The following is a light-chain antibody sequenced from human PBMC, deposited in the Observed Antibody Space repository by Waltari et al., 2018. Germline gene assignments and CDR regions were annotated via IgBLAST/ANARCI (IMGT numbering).Light chain of an antibody. V-gene: IGLV3-21*03. CDR1: NIGSKS. CDR3: QVWDSSSDHVV. Sequence: SYVLTQPPSVSVAPGKTARITCGGNNIGSKSVHWYQQKPGQAPVLVVYDDSDRPSGIPXRFSGSNSGNTATLTISRVEAGDEADYYCQVWDSSSDHVVFGGGTKLTVL. CDR2: DDS. J-gene: IGLJ2*01.